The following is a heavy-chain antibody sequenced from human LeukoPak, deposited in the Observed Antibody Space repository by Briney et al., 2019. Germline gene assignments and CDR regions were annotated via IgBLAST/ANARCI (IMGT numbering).Heavy chain of an antibody. CDR3: ARSPPPYYYDSSGYYYFDY. Sequence: PSETLSLTCTVSGGSISSSSYYWGWIRQPPGKGLEWIGSIYYSGSTYYNPSLKSRVTISVGTSKNQFSLKLSSVTAADTAVYYCARSPPPYYYDSSGYYYFDYWGQGTLVTVSS. CDR1: GGSISSSSYY. CDR2: IYYSGST. D-gene: IGHD3-22*01. V-gene: IGHV4-39*01. J-gene: IGHJ4*02.